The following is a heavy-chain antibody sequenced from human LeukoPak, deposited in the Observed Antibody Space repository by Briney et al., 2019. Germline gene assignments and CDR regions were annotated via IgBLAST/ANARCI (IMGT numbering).Heavy chain of an antibody. Sequence: SETLCLTCTVSGGSISSGGHDWSWIRQHPGKGLEWVGYIYYTGSTYYNPSLKSRVTISVDTSNNQSSLRLNSVTAADPAVYYCARAKIDGYNLADYWGEGTLVTVSS. CDR3: ARAKIDGYNLADY. CDR1: GGSISSGGHD. V-gene: IGHV4-31*03. CDR2: IYYTGST. J-gene: IGHJ4*02. D-gene: IGHD5-24*01.